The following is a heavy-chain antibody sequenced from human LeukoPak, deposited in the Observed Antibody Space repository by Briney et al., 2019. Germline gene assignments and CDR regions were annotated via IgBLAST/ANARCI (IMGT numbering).Heavy chain of an antibody. CDR1: GFTFSDYW. CDR2: IKTDGSEK. CDR3: ARDRHDYTHYFDY. V-gene: IGHV3-7*01. J-gene: IGHJ4*02. Sequence: GSLRVSCEGSGFTFSDYWMGWVRQAPGKGVQCVANIKTDGSEKYYVDSVKGRFTISRDNAKNSLYLQMKSLRAEDKAVYYCARDRHDYTHYFDYWGQGTLVTVSP. D-gene: IGHD4-11*01.